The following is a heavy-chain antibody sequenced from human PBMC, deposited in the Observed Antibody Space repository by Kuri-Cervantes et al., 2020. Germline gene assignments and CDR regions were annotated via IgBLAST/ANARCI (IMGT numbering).Heavy chain of an antibody. CDR3: AHRRIWRSNDAFDI. CDR2: IYWDDDK. V-gene: IGHV2-5*02. J-gene: IGHJ3*02. Sequence: SGPTLVKPTQTLTLTCTFSGFSLSTSGVGVGWIRQPPGKALEWLALIYWDDDKRYSPSLKSRLTIIKDTSKNQVVLTMTNMDPVDTATYYCAHRRIWRSNDAFDIWGQGTMVTVSS. D-gene: IGHD3-10*01. CDR1: GFSLSTSGVG.